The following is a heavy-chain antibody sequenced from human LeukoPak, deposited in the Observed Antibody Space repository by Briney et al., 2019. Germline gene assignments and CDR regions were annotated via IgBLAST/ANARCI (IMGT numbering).Heavy chain of an antibody. D-gene: IGHD2-15*01. Sequence: WASVKVSCKASGYTFTSYYMHWVRQAPGQGLEWMGIINPSGGSTSYAQKFQGRVTMTRDTSTSTVYMELSSLRSEDTAVYYCARDLWFVSDIVAVVAAKRQYGMDVWGQGTTVTVSS. CDR2: INPSGGST. CDR3: ARDLWFVSDIVAVVAAKRQYGMDV. V-gene: IGHV1-46*01. J-gene: IGHJ6*02. CDR1: GYTFTSYY.